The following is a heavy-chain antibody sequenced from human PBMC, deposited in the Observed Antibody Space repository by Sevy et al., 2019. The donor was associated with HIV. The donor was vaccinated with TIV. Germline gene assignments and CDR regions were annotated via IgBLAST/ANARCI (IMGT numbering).Heavy chain of an antibody. CDR1: GYTFTTYP. Sequence: ATVKVSCKASGYTFTTYPIGWVRQAPGQGLEWMGWISTYSGETRDTQKFQGRATMTTDTSTSTAYLELRSLRSDDTAIYYCARDSDGIRHYYADYFDYWGQGTPVTVSS. CDR3: ARDSDGIRHYYADYFDY. J-gene: IGHJ4*02. V-gene: IGHV1-18*01. CDR2: ISTYSGET. D-gene: IGHD3-22*01.